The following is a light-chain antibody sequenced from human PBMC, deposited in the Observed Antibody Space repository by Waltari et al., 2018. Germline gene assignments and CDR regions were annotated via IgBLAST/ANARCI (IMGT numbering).Light chain of an antibody. Sequence: SALLHPASVPGPPGQSTPSSSLGTSGDLDVYNNAPWYQQHSGKAPKLMIFDVSNWPSGVSYRFSGSKSGNTASLTISGLQAEDEADYYCSAYTSSSTVIFGGGTKLTVL. J-gene: IGLJ2*01. CDR2: DVS. V-gene: IGLV2-14*03. CDR1: SGDLDVYNN. CDR3: SAYTSSSTVI.